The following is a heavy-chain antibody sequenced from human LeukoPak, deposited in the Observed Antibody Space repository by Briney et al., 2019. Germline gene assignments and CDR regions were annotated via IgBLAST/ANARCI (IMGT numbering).Heavy chain of an antibody. V-gene: IGHV4-59*12. J-gene: IGHJ4*02. CDR2: IYYSGST. CDR1: GGSINSYY. Sequence: SETLSLTCTVSGGSINSYYWSWIRQPPGKGLEWIGYIYYSGSTNYNPSLKSRVTISVDTSKNQFSLKLSSVTAADTAVYYCARWAGSGRDYWGQGTLVTVSS. CDR3: ARWAGSGRDY. D-gene: IGHD6-19*01.